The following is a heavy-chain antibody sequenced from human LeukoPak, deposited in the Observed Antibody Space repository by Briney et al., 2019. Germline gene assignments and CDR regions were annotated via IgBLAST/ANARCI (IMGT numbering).Heavy chain of an antibody. CDR1: GFTFKNYE. V-gene: IGHV3-48*03. D-gene: IGHD2-2*01. J-gene: IGHJ5*02. Sequence: GGSLRLSCAASGFTFKNYEMNWVRQAPGKGLEWLSSISSSSITIYYADSMEGRFTISRDNAKNSLYLQMNSLRAEDTAVYYFAAKGDYSSYHPFQTWGQGTMVTVSS. CDR2: ISSSSITI. CDR3: AAKGDYSSYHPFQT.